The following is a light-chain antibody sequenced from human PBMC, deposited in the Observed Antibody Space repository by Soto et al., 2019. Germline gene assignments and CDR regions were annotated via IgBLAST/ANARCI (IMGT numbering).Light chain of an antibody. V-gene: IGKV3-20*01. J-gene: IGKJ1*01. CDR1: QSVSRNY. Sequence: EVMLTPSPGTLSLSPGERATLSCRASQSVSRNYLAWYQQKSGQAPRLLIHGESHRATGIPDRFSGRGSGTDFTLTIRRLEPEDFAVYYCQQYDTSPRTFGHGTKVEFK. CDR2: GES. CDR3: QQYDTSPRT.